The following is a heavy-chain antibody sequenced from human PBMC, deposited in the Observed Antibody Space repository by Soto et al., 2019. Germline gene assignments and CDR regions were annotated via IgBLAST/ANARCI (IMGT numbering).Heavy chain of an antibody. CDR1: GGTFSSYT. D-gene: IGHD6-6*01. J-gene: IGHJ6*03. Sequence: QVQLVQSGAEVKKPGSSVKVSCKASGGTFSSYTISWVRQAPGQGLEWMGRIIPILGIANYAQKFQGRVTITADKSTSTAYMELSSLRSEDTAVYYCARPVSSSPDYYYYMDVWGKGTTVTVSS. V-gene: IGHV1-69*02. CDR2: IIPILGIA. CDR3: ARPVSSSPDYYYYMDV.